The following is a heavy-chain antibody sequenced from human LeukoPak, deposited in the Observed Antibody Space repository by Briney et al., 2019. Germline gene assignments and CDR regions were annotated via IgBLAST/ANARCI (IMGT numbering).Heavy chain of an antibody. CDR3: ARPTAVGATPRAFDI. J-gene: IGHJ3*02. CDR2: MSSSGGTI. D-gene: IGHD1-26*01. CDR1: GFTFSSYE. V-gene: IGHV3-48*03. Sequence: PGGSLRLSCAASGFTFSSYEMNWVRQAPGKGLEWVSYMSSSGGTIYYAHSVKGRFTISRDNAKSSLYLQMNSLRVEDTAVYYCARPTAVGATPRAFDIWGQGTMVTVSS.